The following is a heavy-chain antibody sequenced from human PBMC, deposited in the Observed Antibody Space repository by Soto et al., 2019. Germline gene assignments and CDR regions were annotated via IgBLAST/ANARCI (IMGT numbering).Heavy chain of an antibody. J-gene: IGHJ5*02. CDR2: IRVGGGDT. Sequence: EVRLLESGGGLAQPGGSHRLSCAASGFTFSSSAMNWVRQAPGKGLEWVSSIRVGGGDTFYADSVRGRFTVSRDISRNTLYLQMNSLRAEDTAIYYCAKCSVGTVRTSGWCNWFDPWGQGTLVTVSS. D-gene: IGHD6-19*01. CDR1: GFTFSSSA. CDR3: AKCSVGTVRTSGWCNWFDP. V-gene: IGHV3-23*01.